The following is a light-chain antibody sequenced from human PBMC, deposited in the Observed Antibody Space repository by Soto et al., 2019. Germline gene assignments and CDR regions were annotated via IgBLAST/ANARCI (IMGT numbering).Light chain of an antibody. CDR3: SSSTSSSTVV. Sequence: QSALPQPASVSGSPGQSITISCTGTSSDVGGYNYVSWCQQHPGRAPLLMIYDVRNRPSGVSNRFSGSRSANTASPTISGLLAGDEADYYCSSSTSSSTVVFGGGTKLAV. V-gene: IGLV2-14*01. CDR1: SSDVGGYNY. CDR2: DVR. J-gene: IGLJ2*01.